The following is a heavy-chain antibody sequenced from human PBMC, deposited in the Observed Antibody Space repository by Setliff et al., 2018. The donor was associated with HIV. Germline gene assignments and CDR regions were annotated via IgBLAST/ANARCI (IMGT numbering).Heavy chain of an antibody. CDR2: IYYSGSA. CDR1: GGSISSSSYY. Sequence: LSLTCTVTGGSISSSSYYWGWIRQPPGKGLEWIGSIYYSGSAYYSPSLKSRVTISVDTSKNQFSLKLSSVTAADTAVYYCARRKGYCSGPSCLEFSWFDPWGQGTLVTVSS. V-gene: IGHV4-39*01. D-gene: IGHD2-2*01. CDR3: ARRKGYCSGPSCLEFSWFDP. J-gene: IGHJ5*02.